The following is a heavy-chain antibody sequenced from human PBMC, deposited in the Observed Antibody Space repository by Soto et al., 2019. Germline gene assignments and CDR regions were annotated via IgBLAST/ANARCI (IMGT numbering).Heavy chain of an antibody. CDR3: ARDTPPESYYYDSSGYHDAFGI. J-gene: IGHJ3*02. D-gene: IGHD3-22*01. CDR1: GGSISSSNW. CDR2: IYHSGST. Sequence: PSETLSLTCAVSGGSISSSNWWSWVRQPPGKGLEWIGEIYHSGSTNYNPSLKSRVTISVDKSKNQFSLKLSSVTAADTAVYYCARDTPPESYYYDSSGYHDAFGIWGQGTMVIVSS. V-gene: IGHV4-4*02.